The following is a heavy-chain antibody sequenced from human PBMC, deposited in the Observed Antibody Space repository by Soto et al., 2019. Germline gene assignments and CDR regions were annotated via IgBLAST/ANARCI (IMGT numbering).Heavy chain of an antibody. V-gene: IGHV1-18*04. D-gene: IGHD3-10*01. Sequence: ASVKVSCKASGYTFTSYGISWVRQAPGQGLEWMGWISAYNGNTNYAQKLQGRVTMITDTSTSTAYMELRSLRSDDTAVYYCARDRPESSGSYYKERAQTYYYYGMDVWGQGTTVTVSS. CDR1: GYTFTSYG. CDR2: ISAYNGNT. CDR3: ARDRPESSGSYYKERAQTYYYYGMDV. J-gene: IGHJ6*02.